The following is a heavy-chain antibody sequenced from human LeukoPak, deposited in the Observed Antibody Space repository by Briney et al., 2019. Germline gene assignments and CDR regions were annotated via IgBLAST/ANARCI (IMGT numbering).Heavy chain of an antibody. CDR3: QSRFLEWLLDY. J-gene: IGHJ4*02. Sequence: SETLSLTCTVSGGSISSNNYFWGWIRQPPGNGLEWIGSIYDSGSTYYNPSLKSRVTISVDTSKNQFSLKLNSVTAADTAMYYCQSRFLEWLLDYWGQGTLVTVSS. D-gene: IGHD3-3*01. CDR2: IYDSGST. CDR1: GGSISSNNYF. V-gene: IGHV4-39*01.